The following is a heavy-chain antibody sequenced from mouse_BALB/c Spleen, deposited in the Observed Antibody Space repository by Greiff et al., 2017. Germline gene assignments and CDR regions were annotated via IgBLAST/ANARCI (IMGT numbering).Heavy chain of an antibody. CDR1: GISITTGNYR. Sequence: EVQRVESGPGLVKPSQTVSLTCTVTGISITTGNYRWSWIRQFPGNKLEWIGYIYYSGTITYNPSLTSRTTITRDTSKNQFFLEMNSLTAEDTATYYCARDRYYGSSYGYFDVWGAGTTVTVSS. D-gene: IGHD1-1*01. V-gene: IGHV3-5*02. J-gene: IGHJ1*01. CDR2: IYYSGTI. CDR3: ARDRYYGSSYGYFDV.